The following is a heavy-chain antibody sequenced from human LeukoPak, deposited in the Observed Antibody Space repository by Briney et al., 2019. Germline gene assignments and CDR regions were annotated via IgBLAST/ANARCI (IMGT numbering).Heavy chain of an antibody. D-gene: IGHD4-23*01. J-gene: IGHJ2*01. CDR3: AKGRNSAQYWFFDL. Sequence: GGSLRLSCVASGFTFSSYAMSWVRQAPGKGLEWVSAISGSGGSTYYADSVKGRFTISRDNSKNTLYLQMNSLRAEDTAVYYCAKGRNSAQYWFFDLWGRGTLVTVSS. CDR2: ISGSGGST. CDR1: GFTFSSYA. V-gene: IGHV3-23*01.